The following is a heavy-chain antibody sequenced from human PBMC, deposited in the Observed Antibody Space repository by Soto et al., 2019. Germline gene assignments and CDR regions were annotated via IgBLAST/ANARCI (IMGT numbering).Heavy chain of an antibody. Sequence: SETLSLTCAVYGGSFSGYYWSWIRQPPGKGLEWIGYIYYSGSTNYNPSLKSRVTISVDTSKNQFSLKLSSVTAADTAVYYCARAWGSSGWYDYWGQGTLVTVSS. CDR3: ARAWGSSGWYDY. V-gene: IGHV4-59*01. CDR2: IYYSGST. CDR1: GGSFSGYY. D-gene: IGHD6-19*01. J-gene: IGHJ4*02.